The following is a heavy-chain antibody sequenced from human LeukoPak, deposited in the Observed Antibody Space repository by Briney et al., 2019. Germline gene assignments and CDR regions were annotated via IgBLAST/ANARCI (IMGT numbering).Heavy chain of an antibody. J-gene: IGHJ4*02. V-gene: IGHV3-23*01. D-gene: IGHD4-17*01. Sequence: PGGSLRLSCATSGFTFSNYAMSWVRQAPGKGLEWLAAIRYSGRTTYYADSVEGRFTISSDNSKNALYLQMNNLRAEDTAVYATPGVNTVTLPSDVYWGQGTLVTVSS. CDR3: PGVNTVTLPSDVY. CDR1: GFTFSNYA. CDR2: IRYSGRTT.